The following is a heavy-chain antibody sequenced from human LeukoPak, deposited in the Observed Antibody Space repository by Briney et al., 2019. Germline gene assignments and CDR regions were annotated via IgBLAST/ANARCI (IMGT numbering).Heavy chain of an antibody. CDR3: ASLVLRFLEWLPRSYYYMDV. CDR1: GYSISSGYY. V-gene: IGHV4-38-2*01. J-gene: IGHJ6*03. Sequence: SETLSLTCAVSGYSISSGYYWGWIRQPPGKGLEWIGSIYHSGSTYYNPSLKSRVTISVDTSENQFSLKLSSVTAADTAVYYCASLVLRFLEWLPRSYYYMDVWGKGTTVTVSS. D-gene: IGHD3-3*01. CDR2: IYHSGST.